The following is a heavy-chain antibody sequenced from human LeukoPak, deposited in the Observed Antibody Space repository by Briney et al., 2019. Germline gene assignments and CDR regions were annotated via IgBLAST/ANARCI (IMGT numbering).Heavy chain of an antibody. V-gene: IGHV3-30*02. Sequence: GGSLRLSCAASGFTFSSYGMHWVRQAPGKGLEWVAFIRYDGSNKYYADSVKGRFTISRDNSKNTLYLQMNSLRAEDTAVYYCARGLRKWLRDPLNYWGQGTLVTVSS. J-gene: IGHJ4*02. CDR1: GFTFSSYG. CDR2: IRYDGSNK. CDR3: ARGLRKWLRDPLNY. D-gene: IGHD5-12*01.